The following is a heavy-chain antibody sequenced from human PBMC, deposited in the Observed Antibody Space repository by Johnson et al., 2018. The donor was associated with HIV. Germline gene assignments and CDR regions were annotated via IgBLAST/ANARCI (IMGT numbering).Heavy chain of an antibody. V-gene: IGHV3-74*01. CDR1: GFTFSRYW. CDR3: TTEKHAPRAFDI. J-gene: IGHJ3*02. Sequence: VQLVESGGGLVQPGGSLRLSCTASGFTFSRYWMHWVRQAPGKGLVWVSRINPDGSSTDYADSVKGRFTISRDNAKNTLYLQMNSLKTEDTAVYYCTTEKHAPRAFDIWGQGTMVTVSS. D-gene: IGHD1-14*01. CDR2: INPDGSST.